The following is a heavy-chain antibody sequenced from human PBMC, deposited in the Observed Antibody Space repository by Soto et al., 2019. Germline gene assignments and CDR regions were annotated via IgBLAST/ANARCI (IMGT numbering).Heavy chain of an antibody. Sequence: QVQLVQSGAEVKKPGSSVKVSCKASGGTFSSYTISWVRQAPGQGLEWMGRIIPILGIANYAQKFQGRVTITADKSTSTAYMELSSLRSDDTAVYYCAREDYRYYGRFDPWGQGTLVTVSS. CDR2: IIPILGIA. J-gene: IGHJ5*02. CDR3: AREDYRYYGRFDP. CDR1: GGTFSSYT. D-gene: IGHD4-17*01. V-gene: IGHV1-69*02.